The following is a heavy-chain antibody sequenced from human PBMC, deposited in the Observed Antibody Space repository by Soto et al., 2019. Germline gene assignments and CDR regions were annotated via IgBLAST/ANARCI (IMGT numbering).Heavy chain of an antibody. CDR1: GFIFTNYA. Sequence: PGGSLRLSCAASGFIFTNYAMNWDRQAPGKGLEWVSVIGGRGNSAYYADSVQGRFTISRDNSKNTLSLQMSSLTADDTAIYYCVREGRGSFDFWGRGTMVTVSS. V-gene: IGHV3-23*01. CDR2: IGGRGNSA. J-gene: IGHJ3*01. D-gene: IGHD5-12*01. CDR3: VREGRGSFDF.